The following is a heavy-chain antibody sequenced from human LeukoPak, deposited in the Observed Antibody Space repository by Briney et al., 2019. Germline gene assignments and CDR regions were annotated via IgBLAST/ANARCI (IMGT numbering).Heavy chain of an antibody. J-gene: IGHJ5*02. Sequence: PGGSLRLSCAASGFTVSTNYMSWVRQAPGEGLEWVSVIYSSGSTYYADSVKGRFTISRDNFKNTLYLQMNSLRVEDTAVYYCVRYVSLAAADAWGQGTLVTVSS. CDR3: VRYVSLAAADA. V-gene: IGHV3-53*01. CDR1: GFTVSTNY. D-gene: IGHD6-13*01. CDR2: IYSSGST.